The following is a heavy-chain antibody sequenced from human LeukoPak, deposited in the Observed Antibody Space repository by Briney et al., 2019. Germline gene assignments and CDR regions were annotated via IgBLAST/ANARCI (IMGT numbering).Heavy chain of an antibody. CDR3: ARAPQTQYYYYYYGMDV. CDR1: GFTFSDYY. Sequence: GGSLRLSCAASGFTFSDYYMSWIRQAPGKGLEWVSYISSSGSTIYYADSVKGRFTISRDNAKNSLYLQMNSLRADDTAVYYCARAPQTQYYYYYYGMDVWGQGTTVTVSS. J-gene: IGHJ6*02. CDR2: ISSSGSTI. V-gene: IGHV3-11*01.